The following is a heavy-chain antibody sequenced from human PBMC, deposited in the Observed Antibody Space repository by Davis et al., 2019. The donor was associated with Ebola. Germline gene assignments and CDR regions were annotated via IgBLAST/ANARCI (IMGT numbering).Heavy chain of an antibody. CDR3: ARRIVYYYGMDV. Sequence: ASVKVSCKASGGTFSSYAISWVRQAPGQGLEWMGWMNPNSGNTGYAQKFQGRVTMTRNTSISTAYMELSSLRSEDTAVYYCARRIVYYYGMDVWGQGTTVTVSS. CDR2: MNPNSGNT. CDR1: GGTFSSYA. D-gene: IGHD2-15*01. J-gene: IGHJ6*02. V-gene: IGHV1-8*02.